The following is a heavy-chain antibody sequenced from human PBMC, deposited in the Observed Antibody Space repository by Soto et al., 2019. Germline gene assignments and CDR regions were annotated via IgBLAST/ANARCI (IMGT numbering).Heavy chain of an antibody. D-gene: IGHD2-2*01. V-gene: IGHV3-11*01. CDR2: ISSSGSTI. CDR1: GFTFSDYY. Sequence: QVQLVESGGGLVKPGGSLRLSCAASGFTFSDYYMSWIRQAPGKGLEWVSYISSSGSTIYYADSVKGRFTISRDNTKNSRYLQMNSLRAEDTAVYYCARDDRIVPAAIGDNWFDHWGQGTLVTVYS. CDR3: ARDDRIVPAAIGDNWFDH. J-gene: IGHJ5*02.